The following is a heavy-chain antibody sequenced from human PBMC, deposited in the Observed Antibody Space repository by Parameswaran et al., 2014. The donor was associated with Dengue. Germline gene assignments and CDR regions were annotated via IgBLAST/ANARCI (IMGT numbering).Heavy chain of an antibody. Sequence: ESLKISCAVYGGSFSGYYWSWIRQPPGKGLEWIGEINHSGSTNYNPSLKSRVTISVDTSKNQFSLKLSSVTAADTAVYYCGAILQWEIDYWGQGTLVTVSS. J-gene: IGHJ4*02. D-gene: IGHD1-26*01. CDR1: GGSFSGYY. V-gene: IGHV4-34*01. CDR3: GAILQWEIDY. CDR2: INHSGST.